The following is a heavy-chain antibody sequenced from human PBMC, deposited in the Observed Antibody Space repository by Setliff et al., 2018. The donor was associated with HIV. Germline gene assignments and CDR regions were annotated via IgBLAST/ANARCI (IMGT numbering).Heavy chain of an antibody. CDR1: GDSLNTYY. J-gene: IGHJ4*02. Sequence: SCNVSGDSLNTYYWSWIRQSGGKGLEWIGRIYASGKTTFNPSLKSRVRMSVDTPKNQFSLKLTSVTASDTAVYYCARGNNDLESFDYWGQGALVTVSS. V-gene: IGHV4-4*07. CDR3: ARGNNDLESFDY. D-gene: IGHD3-3*01. CDR2: IYASGKT.